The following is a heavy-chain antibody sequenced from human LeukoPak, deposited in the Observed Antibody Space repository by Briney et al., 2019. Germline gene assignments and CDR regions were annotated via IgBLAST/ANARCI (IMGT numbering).Heavy chain of an antibody. CDR3: ARGPAAIHP. CDR2: ILHNGAT. CDR1: GYSLTNHF. D-gene: IGHD2-2*01. J-gene: IGHJ5*02. V-gene: IGHV4-34*12. Sequence: SETLSLTCGVYGYSLTNHFWIWLRQPPGKGLEWIEEILHNGATNYNPSLKSRVTISVDTSKNQFFLKLSSVTAADTAVYYCARGPAAIHPWGQGTLVTVSS.